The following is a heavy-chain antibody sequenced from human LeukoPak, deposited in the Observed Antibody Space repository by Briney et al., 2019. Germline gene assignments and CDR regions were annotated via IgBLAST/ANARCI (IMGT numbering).Heavy chain of an antibody. CDR2: IGGTDNKT. CDR1: GFTFSNYA. V-gene: IGHV3-23*01. CDR3: AKAGGTNREGPVYYFDY. Sequence: PGGSLRLSCAASGFTFSNYAMAWVRQAPGKGLEWVSGIGGTDNKTYYAVSVKGRFTISRDNSKNTLYLQMNSLRAEDTAVYYCAKAGGTNREGPVYYFDYWGQGTLVTVSS. J-gene: IGHJ4*02. D-gene: IGHD1-26*01.